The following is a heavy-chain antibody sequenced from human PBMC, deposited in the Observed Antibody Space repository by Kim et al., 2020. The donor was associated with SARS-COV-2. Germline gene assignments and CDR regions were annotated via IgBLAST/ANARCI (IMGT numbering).Heavy chain of an antibody. J-gene: IGHJ4*02. CDR1: GFTFSSYD. D-gene: IGHD3-16*01. CDR3: VRGTLDFWGY. V-gene: IGHV3-13*01. CDR2: IGTVDDT. Sequence: GGSLRLSCAASGFTFSSYDFHWVRQATGKGLEWVSGIGTVDDTYYTGSVRGRFTISRENAKNSLYLQMNSLRAGDTAMYYCVRGTLDFWGYWGQGTLVTVSS.